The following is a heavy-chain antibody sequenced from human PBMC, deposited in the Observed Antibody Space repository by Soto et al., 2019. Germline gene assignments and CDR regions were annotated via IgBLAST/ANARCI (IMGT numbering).Heavy chain of an antibody. J-gene: IGHJ4*02. CDR2: ISPMFGAA. D-gene: IGHD3-10*01. Sequence: QVQLVQSGAVMKKPGSSVKVSCQSSGGTFNTYAMNWMRQAPGQGPEWMGDISPMFGAANYAPKFQGRVTITADESTGTSYMQLSSLSSEDTALYFCAREVQVHTPAFVYWGQGTLVTVSS. V-gene: IGHV1-69*19. CDR1: GGTFNTYA. CDR3: AREVQVHTPAFVY.